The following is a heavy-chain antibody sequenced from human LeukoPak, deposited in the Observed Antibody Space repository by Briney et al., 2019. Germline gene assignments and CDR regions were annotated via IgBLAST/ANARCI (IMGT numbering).Heavy chain of an antibody. J-gene: IGHJ4*02. D-gene: IGHD6-19*01. CDR3: ARLRGSGWSAFFDY. CDR2: IYPGDSDT. V-gene: IGHV5-51*01. CDR1: GYSFTSNW. Sequence: GESLKISCKGSGYSFTSNWIGWARQMPGKGLEWMGIIYPGDSDTRFSPSFQGQVNLSADKSIRPAYLQWSRLEASDTAMYYCARLRGSGWSAFFDYWGQGTLVTVS.